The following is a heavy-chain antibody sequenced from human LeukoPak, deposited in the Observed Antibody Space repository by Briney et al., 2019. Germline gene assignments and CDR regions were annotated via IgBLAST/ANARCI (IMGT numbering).Heavy chain of an antibody. CDR1: GYTFIDSY. CDR2: INPNSGDT. J-gene: IGHJ4*02. Sequence: ASVKVSCKASGYTFIDSYIHCVRQAPGQGLEWMGWINPNSGDTKSAQKFQGRVTMTRDTSIRTAYMELSRLRSDDTAVYYCTFGLVIYDYWGQGTLVTVSS. D-gene: IGHD3-3*01. V-gene: IGHV1-2*02. CDR3: TFGLVIYDY.